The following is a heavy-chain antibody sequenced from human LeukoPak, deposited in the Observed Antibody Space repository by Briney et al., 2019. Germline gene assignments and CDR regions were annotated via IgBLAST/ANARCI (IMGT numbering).Heavy chain of an antibody. D-gene: IGHD6-19*01. CDR2: IYYSGST. J-gene: IGHJ4*02. Sequence: SETLSLTCTVSGGSVSSGSYYWSWIRQPPGTGLEWIGYIYYSGSTNYNPSLKSRVTISVDTSKNQFSLKLSSVTAADTAVYYCAREVAVAGTNYFDYWGQGTLVTVSS. CDR1: GGSVSSGSYY. V-gene: IGHV4-61*01. CDR3: AREVAVAGTNYFDY.